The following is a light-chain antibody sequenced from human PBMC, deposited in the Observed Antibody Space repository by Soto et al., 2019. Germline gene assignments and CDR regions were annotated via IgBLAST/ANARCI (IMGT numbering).Light chain of an antibody. J-gene: IGLJ1*01. CDR1: SSDVGSYNL. V-gene: IGLV2-23*02. CDR2: EVS. CDR3: CSYAGSYV. Sequence: QSVLTQPASVSGSPGQSITISCTGTSSDVGSYNLVSWYQQHPGKAPKLMIYEVSKRPSGVSNRFSGSKSGNTASLTISGLQAEDEADYYCCSYAGSYVFGTGTNLTVL.